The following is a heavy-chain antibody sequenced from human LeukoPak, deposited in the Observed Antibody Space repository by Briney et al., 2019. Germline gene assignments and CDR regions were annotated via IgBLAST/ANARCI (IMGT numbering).Heavy chain of an antibody. CDR2: ISSSGSTI. J-gene: IGHJ5*02. Sequence: GGSLRLSCAASGFTFSDYYMSWIRQAPGKGLEWVSYISSSGSTIYYADSVKGRFTISRDNAENSLYLQMNSLRAEDTALYYCARTIPEYASDPWGQGTLVTVSS. CDR3: ARTIPEYASDP. CDR1: GFTFSDYY. V-gene: IGHV3-11*01. D-gene: IGHD3-16*01.